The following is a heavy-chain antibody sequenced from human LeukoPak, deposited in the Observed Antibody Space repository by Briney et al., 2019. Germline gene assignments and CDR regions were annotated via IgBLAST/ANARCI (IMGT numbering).Heavy chain of an antibody. CDR3: ARDLSALAAGDY. D-gene: IGHD6-13*01. CDR1: GYTFTSYG. CDR2: ISAYSGNT. V-gene: IGHV1-18*04. Sequence: ASVKVSCKASGYTFTSYGISWVRQAPGQGLEWMGWISAYSGNTNYAQKLQGRVTITTDTSTSTAYMELRSLRSDDTAVYYCARDLSALAAGDYWGQGTLVTVSS. J-gene: IGHJ4*02.